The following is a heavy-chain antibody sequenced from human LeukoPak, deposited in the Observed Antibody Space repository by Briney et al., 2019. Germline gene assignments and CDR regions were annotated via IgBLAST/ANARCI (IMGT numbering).Heavy chain of an antibody. CDR1: GYTLSEVS. Sequence: ASVKVSCKVSGYTLSEVSMHRVRQAPGKGLEWMGGFDPEDGETVYAQRFQGRVTMTEDTSTDTAFLDLSSLRSEDTAIYYCVACSLWFGEVLDLEDYVYMDVWGKGTTVTVSS. V-gene: IGHV1-24*01. CDR2: FDPEDGET. D-gene: IGHD3-10*01. CDR3: VACSLWFGEVLDLEDYVYMDV. J-gene: IGHJ6*03.